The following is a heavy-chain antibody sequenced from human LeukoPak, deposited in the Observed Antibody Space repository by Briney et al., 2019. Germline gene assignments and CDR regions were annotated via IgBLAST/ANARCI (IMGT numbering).Heavy chain of an antibody. CDR1: GNTFTSYD. V-gene: IGHV1-8*01. CDR2: MNPKSGNT. CDR3: ANSDWLSLSGWDV. Sequence: GASVKVSCKASGNTFTSYDINWVRQATGQGLEWMGWMNPKSGNTGYAQKFQGRVIMTMNTSISTAYMELSSLRSEDTAVYYCANSDWLSLSGWDVWGQGTTVTVSS. J-gene: IGHJ6*02. D-gene: IGHD3-9*01.